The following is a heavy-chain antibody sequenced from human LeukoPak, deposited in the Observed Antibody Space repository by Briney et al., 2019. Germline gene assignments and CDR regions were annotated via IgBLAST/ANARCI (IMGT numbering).Heavy chain of an antibody. D-gene: IGHD4-23*01. CDR2: LFYGGTT. CDR3: VRHWVHDFGGSDWYFDL. J-gene: IGHJ2*01. CDR1: GDSLSRSS. V-gene: IGHV4-59*08. Sequence: PSETLSLTCTVSGDSLSRSSWSWIRQSPGGGLEWIGCLFYGGTTNHNPSLKGRVTTSMVTSKDQFSLSLSSVTAADTAVYFCVRHWVHDFGGSDWYFDLWGRGTLVTVSS.